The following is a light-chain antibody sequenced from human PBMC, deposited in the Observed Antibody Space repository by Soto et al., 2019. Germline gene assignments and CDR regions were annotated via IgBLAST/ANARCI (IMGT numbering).Light chain of an antibody. CDR2: GAS. CDR3: QQYNNWPPYT. V-gene: IGKV3-15*01. CDR1: QSVSSN. J-gene: IGKJ2*01. Sequence: EIVMTQSPATLSVSPGARATLSCRASQSVSSNLAWYQQKPGQAPRLLIYGASTRATGIPARFSGSGSGTEFTLTISSLQPEDFAVYYCQQYNNWPPYTFGQGTKLEIK.